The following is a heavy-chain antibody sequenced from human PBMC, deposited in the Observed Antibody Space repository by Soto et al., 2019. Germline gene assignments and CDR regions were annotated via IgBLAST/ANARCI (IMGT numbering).Heavy chain of an antibody. Sequence: QVRLEESGPGLVKPSETLSLICSVSGGSVNNANYFWNWIRHHPENGLEWIGYIYYSGSTRYNPFFKHRATLSIDTSKNQFSLRRNSVTVADTAVYFCARDADYGGSRGGMDVWGRGTTVTVSS. V-gene: IGHV4-31*03. D-gene: IGHD4-17*01. CDR3: ARDADYGGSRGGMDV. J-gene: IGHJ6*02. CDR1: GGSVNNANYF. CDR2: IYYSGST.